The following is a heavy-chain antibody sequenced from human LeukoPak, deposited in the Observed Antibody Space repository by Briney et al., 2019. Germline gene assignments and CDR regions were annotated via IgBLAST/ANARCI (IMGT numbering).Heavy chain of an antibody. CDR3: AITVTGGIDY. CDR2: INSDGSSI. CDR1: GFTFSSYW. V-gene: IGHV3-74*01. J-gene: IGHJ4*02. D-gene: IGHD4-17*01. Sequence: GGSLRLFCAASGFTFSSYWMHWVRQAPGKGLVWVSRINSDGSSISYADSVKGRFTISRGNAKNTLFLQMNSLRAEDTAVYYCAITVTGGIDYWGQGTLVTVSS.